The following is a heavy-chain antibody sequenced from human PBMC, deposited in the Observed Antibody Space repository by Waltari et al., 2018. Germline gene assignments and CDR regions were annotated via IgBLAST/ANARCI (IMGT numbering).Heavy chain of an antibody. V-gene: IGHV4-34*01. CDR2: INHSGST. D-gene: IGHD3-10*01. Sequence: QVQLQQWGAGLLKPSETLSLTCAVYGGSFSGYYWSWIRQPPGKGLEWSGEINHSGSTNDNPSLKIRVTISVDTSKNQFSLKLSSVTAADTAVYYCARAPRITMVRGEEGRKYWYFDLWGRGTLVTVSS. CDR3: ARAPRITMVRGEEGRKYWYFDL. CDR1: GGSFSGYY. J-gene: IGHJ2*01.